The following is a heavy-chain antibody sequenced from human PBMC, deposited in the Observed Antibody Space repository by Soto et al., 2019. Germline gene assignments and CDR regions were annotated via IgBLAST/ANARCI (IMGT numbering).Heavy chain of an antibody. D-gene: IGHD3-22*01. J-gene: IGHJ4*02. CDR2: IYYSGNT. CDR3: ARTNTYDGSGYYPGSLY. CDR1: GGSISSSSYY. V-gene: IGHV4-39*01. Sequence: SETLSLTCTVSGGSISSSSYYWGWIRQPPGKGLEWIGSIYYSGNTYYNPSLKSRVTISVDTSKNQFSLKLSSVTAADTAVYYCARTNTYDGSGYYPGSLYWGQGTLVTVSS.